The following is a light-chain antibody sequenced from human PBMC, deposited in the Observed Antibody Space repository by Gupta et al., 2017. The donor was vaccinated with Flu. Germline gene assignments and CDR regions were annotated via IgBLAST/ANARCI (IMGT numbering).Light chain of an antibody. CDR1: SNDVGGDDY. Sequence: TTSSTGTSNDVGGDDYVSLYQQHPVKVPQLMIDDVTTRPSGVSKRFSRSRSGSTASLTISGLQAEDEADYYCSSRTSRSTLHVFGTGTKVTVL. CDR2: DVT. J-gene: IGLJ1*01. CDR3: SSRTSRSTLHV. V-gene: IGLV2-14*03.